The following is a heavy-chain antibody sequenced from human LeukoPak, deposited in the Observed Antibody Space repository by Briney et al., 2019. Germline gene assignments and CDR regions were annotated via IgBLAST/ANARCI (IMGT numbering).Heavy chain of an antibody. CDR2: ISAYNGNT. Sequence: GASVKVSRKASGYTFTSYGISWVRQAPGQGLEWMGWISAYNGNTNYAQKLQGRVTMTTDTSTSTAYMELRSLRSDDTAVYYCARAAAGLRTFNWFDPWGQGTLATVSS. V-gene: IGHV1-18*01. D-gene: IGHD6-13*01. CDR3: ARAAAGLRTFNWFDP. CDR1: GYTFTSYG. J-gene: IGHJ5*02.